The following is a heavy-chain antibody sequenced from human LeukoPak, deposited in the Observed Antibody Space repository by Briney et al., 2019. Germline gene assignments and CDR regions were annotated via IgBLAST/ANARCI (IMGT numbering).Heavy chain of an antibody. Sequence: PGGSLRLSCAASGFTFSSYGMRWVRQAPGKGLEWVAFIRYDGSNKYYADSVKGRFTISRDNSKNTLYLQMNSLRAEDTAVYYCAKALNYYDSRPIDYWGQGTLVTVSS. V-gene: IGHV3-30*02. CDR2: IRYDGSNK. CDR3: AKALNYYDSRPIDY. J-gene: IGHJ4*02. D-gene: IGHD3-22*01. CDR1: GFTFSSYG.